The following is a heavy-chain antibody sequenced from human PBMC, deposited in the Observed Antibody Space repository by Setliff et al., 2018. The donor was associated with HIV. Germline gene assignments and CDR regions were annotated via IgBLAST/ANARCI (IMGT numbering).Heavy chain of an antibody. CDR2: TSHSGKT. CDR3: VTSSSWSPRLNF. CDR1: GGPLSGHY. J-gene: IGHJ4*02. V-gene: IGHV4-34*01. Sequence: SETLSLTCAVYGGPLSGHYWSWIRQPPGQGLEWIGETSHSGKTNYNPSLKSRVTISVDTSKNQFSLKLTSVTAADTAVYYCVTSSSWSPRLNFWGPGMLVTVTS. D-gene: IGHD2-2*01.